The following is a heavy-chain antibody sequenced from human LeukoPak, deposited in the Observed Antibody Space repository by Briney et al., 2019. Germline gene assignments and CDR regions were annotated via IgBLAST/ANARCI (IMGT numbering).Heavy chain of an antibody. CDR1: GFTFDDYG. J-gene: IGHJ6*03. Sequence: AGGSLRRSCAASGFTFDDYGMSSVRQAPGKGLEWVSGINWNGGSTGYADSVKGRFTISRANAKNSLYLQMNSLRAEDTAFYYCARAGHLTTVTTAYYYMDVWGKGTTVTVSS. D-gene: IGHD4-11*01. CDR2: INWNGGST. CDR3: ARAGHLTTVTTAYYYMDV. V-gene: IGHV3-20*04.